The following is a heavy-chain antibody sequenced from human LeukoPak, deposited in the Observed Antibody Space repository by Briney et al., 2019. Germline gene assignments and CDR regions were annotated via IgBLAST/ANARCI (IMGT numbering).Heavy chain of an antibody. CDR2: ISAYNGNT. Sequence: ASVKVSCKASGYTFTSYGISWVRQAPGQGLEWMGWISAYNGNTNYAQKLQGRVTMTTDTSTSTAYMELRSLRSDDTAVYYCASSFWTPGAFDIRGQGTMVTVSS. J-gene: IGHJ3*02. CDR3: ASSFWTPGAFDI. V-gene: IGHV1-18*01. CDR1: GYTFTSYG. D-gene: IGHD3/OR15-3a*01.